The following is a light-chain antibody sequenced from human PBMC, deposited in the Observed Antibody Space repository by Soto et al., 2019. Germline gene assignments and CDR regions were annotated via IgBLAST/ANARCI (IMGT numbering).Light chain of an antibody. Sequence: EIVMTQSPATLSVSPGERATLSCRASHSVSSNLSCYQQKPGQAPRLLIYGASTRATGIPARFSGSGSGTEFTLTISSLQSEDFAVYYCQQYNNWPRTFGQGTKVDIK. J-gene: IGKJ1*01. V-gene: IGKV3-15*01. CDR3: QQYNNWPRT. CDR1: HSVSSN. CDR2: GAS.